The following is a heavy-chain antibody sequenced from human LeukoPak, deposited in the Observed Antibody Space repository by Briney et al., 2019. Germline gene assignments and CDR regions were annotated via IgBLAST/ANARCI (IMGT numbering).Heavy chain of an antibody. Sequence: GRSLRLSCAASGFTFSTYNMHWVRQAPGKGLEWVAVISYDGSNKYYADSVKGRFTISRDDSKNTLYLEMNSLNAEDVAVYYCAKDRAGSWAIDYWGQGTLVTVSS. D-gene: IGHD6-13*01. CDR1: GFTFSTYN. CDR2: ISYDGSNK. CDR3: AKDRAGSWAIDY. V-gene: IGHV3-30*18. J-gene: IGHJ4*02.